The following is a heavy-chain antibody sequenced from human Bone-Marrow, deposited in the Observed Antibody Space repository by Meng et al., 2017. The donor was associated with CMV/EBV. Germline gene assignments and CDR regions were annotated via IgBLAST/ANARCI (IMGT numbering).Heavy chain of an antibody. CDR2: IIPILGIA. Sequence: SVKVSCKASGGTFSSYATSWVRQAPGQGLEWMGGIIPILGIANYAQKFQGRVTITADKSTSTAYMELSSLRSEDTAVYYCARAGYCSSTSCPNDYWGQGTLVPVSS. J-gene: IGHJ4*02. CDR1: GGTFSSYA. CDR3: ARAGYCSSTSCPNDY. V-gene: IGHV1-69*10. D-gene: IGHD2-2*01.